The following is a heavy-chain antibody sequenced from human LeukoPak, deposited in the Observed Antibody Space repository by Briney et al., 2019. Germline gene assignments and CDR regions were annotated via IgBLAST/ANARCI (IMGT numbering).Heavy chain of an antibody. CDR3: AALAQWELRFDY. J-gene: IGHJ4*02. CDR2: IYYSGTT. CDR1: GGSISSYY. D-gene: IGHD1-26*01. Sequence: SETLSLTCTVSGGSISSYYWSWIRQPPGKGLEWIGYIYYSGTTNYNPSLKSRVTISVDTPKNQFSLKLSSVTAADTAVYYCAALAQWELRFDYWGQGTLVTVSS. V-gene: IGHV4-59*12.